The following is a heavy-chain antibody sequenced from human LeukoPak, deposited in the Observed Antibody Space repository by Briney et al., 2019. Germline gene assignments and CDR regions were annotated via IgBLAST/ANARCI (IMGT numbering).Heavy chain of an antibody. J-gene: IGHJ1*01. D-gene: IGHD1-26*01. V-gene: IGHV3-9*01. CDR2: ISWNSGSI. CDR3: AKDTQSWELLDLQH. CDR1: GFTFDDYA. Sequence: GRFLRLSCAASGFTFDDYAMHWVRQAPGKGLEWVSGISWNSGSIGYADSVKGRFTISRDNAKNSLYLQMNSLRAEDTALYYCAKDTQSWELLDLQHWGQGTLVTVSS.